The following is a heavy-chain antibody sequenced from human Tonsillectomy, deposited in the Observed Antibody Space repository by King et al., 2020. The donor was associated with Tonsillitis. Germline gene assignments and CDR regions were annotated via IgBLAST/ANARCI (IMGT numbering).Heavy chain of an antibody. Sequence: QLVQSGGGVVQPGRSLRLSCAASGFTFSSYAMHWVRQAPGKGLEWVALISYDGSNKYYADSVKGRFTISRDNSKNTLYLQMNSLRAEDTAVYYCARGEDILTGYYKGYFDYWGPGTLVTVSA. V-gene: IGHV3-30*04. CDR1: GFTFSSYA. CDR3: ARGEDILTGYYKGYFDY. CDR2: ISYDGSNK. D-gene: IGHD3-9*01. J-gene: IGHJ4*02.